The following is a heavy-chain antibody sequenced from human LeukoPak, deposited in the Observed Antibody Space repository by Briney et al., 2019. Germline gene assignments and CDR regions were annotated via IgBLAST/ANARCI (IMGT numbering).Heavy chain of an antibody. V-gene: IGHV4-31*03. CDR2: IYYSGST. J-gene: IGHJ4*02. Sequence: SETLSLTCTVSGGSISSGGYYWSWIRQHPGKGLEWIGYIYYSGSTYYNPSLKSRVTISVDTSKNQFSLKLSSVTAADTAVYYCARKGSLGELSPYFNYWGQGTLVTVSS. CDR1: GGSISSGGYY. D-gene: IGHD3-16*02. CDR3: ARKGSLGELSPYFNY.